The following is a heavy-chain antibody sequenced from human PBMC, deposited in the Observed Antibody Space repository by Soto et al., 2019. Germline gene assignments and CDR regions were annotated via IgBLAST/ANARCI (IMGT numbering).Heavy chain of an antibody. Sequence: EVQLLESGGGLVQPGGSLRLSCAASGLPFSSHAMSWVRQAPGKGLEWVSSISISGGNTYYADSVRGRFTISRDNSKNTLYLPMNSLAAEDTAIYYGANEIRPNDYWGQGTLVTVSS. D-gene: IGHD4-17*01. CDR2: ISISGGNT. V-gene: IGHV3-23*01. J-gene: IGHJ4*02. CDR3: ANEIRPNDY. CDR1: GLPFSSHA.